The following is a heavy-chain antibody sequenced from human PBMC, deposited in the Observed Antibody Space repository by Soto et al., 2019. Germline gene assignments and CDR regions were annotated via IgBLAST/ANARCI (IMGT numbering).Heavy chain of an antibody. CDR1: GYTFTGYY. CDR2: INPNSGGT. V-gene: IGHV1-2*04. Sequence: ASVKVSCKASGYTFTGYYMHWVRQAPGQGLEWMGWINPNSGGTNYAQKFQGWVTMTRNTSISTAYMELSSLRSDDTAVYYCASDVQQLVEFYYYYMDVWGKGTTVTVSS. D-gene: IGHD6-13*01. CDR3: ASDVQQLVEFYYYYMDV. J-gene: IGHJ6*03.